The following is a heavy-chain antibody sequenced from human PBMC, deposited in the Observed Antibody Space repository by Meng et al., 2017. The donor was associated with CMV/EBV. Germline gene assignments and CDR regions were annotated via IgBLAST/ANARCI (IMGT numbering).Heavy chain of an antibody. Sequence: GESLKISCVASGFTFSGYAMHWVRQAPGKGLEWVAVISYDGSNKYYADSVKGRFTISRDNSKNTLYLQMNSLRAEDTAVYYCARDGYSSSWYGPGYYYYYYGMDVWGQGTTVTVSS. CDR1: GFTFSGYA. J-gene: IGHJ6*02. D-gene: IGHD6-13*01. V-gene: IGHV3-30-3*01. CDR3: ARDGYSSSWYGPGYYYYYYGMDV. CDR2: ISYDGSNK.